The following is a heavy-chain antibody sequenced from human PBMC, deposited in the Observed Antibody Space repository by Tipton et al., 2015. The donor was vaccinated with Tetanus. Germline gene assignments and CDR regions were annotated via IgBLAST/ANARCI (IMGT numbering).Heavy chain of an antibody. V-gene: IGHV4-34*01. CDR1: GESFSDYY. J-gene: IGHJ4*01. Sequence: LRLSCAVYGESFSDYYWSWIRQSPGKGLEWIGEIHPSGITDYNPSLKSRVIISVDTSKNQFSLKLSSVTAADSALYFCGRGTDAYKSDNYWGQGTLVTVSS. D-gene: IGHD5-24*01. CDR2: IHPSGIT. CDR3: GRGTDAYKSDNY.